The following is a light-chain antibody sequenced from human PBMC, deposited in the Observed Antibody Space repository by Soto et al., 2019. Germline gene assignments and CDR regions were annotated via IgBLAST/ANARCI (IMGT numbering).Light chain of an antibody. CDR3: QQYVSSPPT. CDR2: DAS. Sequence: EIVLTQSPGTLSLSPGERATLSCRASQSISSSYLAWYQQKPGQAPRLLIYDASSRATGIPDRFSGSGSGTDFTLTISRLEHDDFEVYYCQQYVSSPPTLGQGTKVDIK. V-gene: IGKV3-20*01. CDR1: QSISSSY. J-gene: IGKJ1*01.